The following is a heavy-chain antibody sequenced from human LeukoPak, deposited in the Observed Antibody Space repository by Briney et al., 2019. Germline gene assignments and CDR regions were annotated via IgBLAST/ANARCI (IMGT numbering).Heavy chain of an antibody. V-gene: IGHV1-2*02. CDR3: ARDMYYDFWSGYYPGHGMDV. D-gene: IGHD3-3*01. CDR2: INPNSGGT. J-gene: IGHJ6*02. CDR1: GYTFTGYY. Sequence: ASVKVSCKASGYTFTGYYMHWVRQAPGQGLEWMRWINPNSGGTNYAQKFQGRVTMTRDTSISTAYMELSRLRSDDTAVYYCARDMYYDFWSGYYPGHGMDVWGQGTTVTVSS.